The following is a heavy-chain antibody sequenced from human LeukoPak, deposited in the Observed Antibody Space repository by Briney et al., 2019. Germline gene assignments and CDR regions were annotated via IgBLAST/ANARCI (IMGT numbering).Heavy chain of an antibody. CDR3: ATKGDGYYAFDI. Sequence: SETLSLTCAVSAYSISSSNWWGWIRQPPGKGLEWIGYIHTSRRTYYNPSLKSRVTMSVDTSKNQFSLNLSSVTAVDTAVYYCATKGDGYYAFDIWGQGTMVTVSS. V-gene: IGHV4-28*01. J-gene: IGHJ3*02. CDR2: IHTSRRT. D-gene: IGHD5-24*01. CDR1: AYSISSSNW.